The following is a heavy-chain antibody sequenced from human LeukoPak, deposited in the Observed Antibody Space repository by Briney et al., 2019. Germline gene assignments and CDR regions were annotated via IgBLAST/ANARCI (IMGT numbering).Heavy chain of an antibody. J-gene: IGHJ4*02. V-gene: IGHV3-30-3*01. D-gene: IGHD4-17*01. Sequence: PGRSLRLSCAASGFTFSSYAMHWVRQAPGKGLEWVAVISYDGSNKYYADSVKGRFTISRDNSKNTLYLQMNSLRAEDTAVYYCARDNRPIDYGDGYYFDYWGQGTLVTVSS. CDR1: GFTFSSYA. CDR2: ISYDGSNK. CDR3: ARDNRPIDYGDGYYFDY.